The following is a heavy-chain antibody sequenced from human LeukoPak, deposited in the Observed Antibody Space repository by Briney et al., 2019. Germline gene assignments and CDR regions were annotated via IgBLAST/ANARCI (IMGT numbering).Heavy chain of an antibody. CDR2: IYYSGST. V-gene: IGHV4-39*01. Sequence: SETLSLTCTVSGGSISSSSYYWGWIRQPPGKGLEWIGSIYYSGSTYYNPSLKSRATISVDTSKNQFSLKLSSVTAADTAVYYCARHYYDSSGYNIYFQHWGQGTLVTVSS. CDR1: GGSISSSSYY. D-gene: IGHD3-22*01. CDR3: ARHYYDSSGYNIYFQH. J-gene: IGHJ1*01.